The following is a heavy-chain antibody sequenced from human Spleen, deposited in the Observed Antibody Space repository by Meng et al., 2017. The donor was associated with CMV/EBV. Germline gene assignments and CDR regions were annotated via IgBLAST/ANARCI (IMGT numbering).Heavy chain of an antibody. V-gene: IGHV1-69*10. Sequence: SVKVSCKASGGTFSSYAISWVRQAPGQGLKWMGGIIPILGIANYAQKFQGRVTITADKSTSTAYMELSSLRSEDTAVYYCARVRKDSWRSYGMDVWGQRTTVTVSS. D-gene: IGHD3-3*01. CDR3: ARVRKDSWRSYGMDV. J-gene: IGHJ6*02. CDR1: GGTFSSYA. CDR2: IIPILGIA.